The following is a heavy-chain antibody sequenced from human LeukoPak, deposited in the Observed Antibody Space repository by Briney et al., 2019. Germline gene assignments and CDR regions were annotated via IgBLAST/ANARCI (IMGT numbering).Heavy chain of an antibody. V-gene: IGHV3-30*18. CDR2: ILYDGSNK. CDR3: AKAWSGAVGFDI. Sequence: GSLIISSAASGFTFSSYGMQWGRQAPGKGLEGVAVILYDGSNKYYADSVKGRYTISRDNSKNTLYLQMNSLGDEDTAADYCAKAWSGAVGFDIWGQGTVVTVSS. CDR1: GFTFSSYG. D-gene: IGHD3/OR15-3a*01. J-gene: IGHJ3*02.